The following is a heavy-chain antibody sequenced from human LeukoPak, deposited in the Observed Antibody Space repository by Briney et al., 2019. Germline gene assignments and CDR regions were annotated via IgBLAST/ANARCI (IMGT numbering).Heavy chain of an antibody. Sequence: GGSLRLSCAASGFTFSDYYMSWIRQAPGKGLEWVSYISSSGSTIYYADSVKGQFTISRDNAKNSLYLQMNSLRAEDTAVYYCAKGYGDYGSRRGAFDIWGQGTMVTVSS. CDR1: GFTFSDYY. J-gene: IGHJ3*02. V-gene: IGHV3-11*01. CDR3: AKGYGDYGSRRGAFDI. CDR2: ISSSGSTI. D-gene: IGHD4-17*01.